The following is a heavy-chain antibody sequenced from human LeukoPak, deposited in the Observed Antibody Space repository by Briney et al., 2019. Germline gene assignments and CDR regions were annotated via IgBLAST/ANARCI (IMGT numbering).Heavy chain of an antibody. CDR1: GGSISSYY. V-gene: IGHV4-4*07. CDR2: IYTSGST. CDR3: AREVGHYDFWSADEWRWFDP. D-gene: IGHD3-3*01. J-gene: IGHJ5*02. Sequence: SETLSLTCTVSGGSISSYYWSWIRQPAGKGLEWIRRIYTSGSTNYNPSLKSRVTMSVDTSKNQFSLKLSSVTAADTAVYYCAREVGHYDFWSADEWRWFDPWGQGTLVTVSS.